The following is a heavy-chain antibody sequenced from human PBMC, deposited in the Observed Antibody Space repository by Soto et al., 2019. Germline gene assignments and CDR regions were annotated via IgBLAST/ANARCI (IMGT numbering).Heavy chain of an antibody. J-gene: IGHJ4*02. V-gene: IGHV3-30*18. D-gene: IGHD6-19*01. Sequence: QVQLVESGGGVVQPGRSLRLSCAASGFTFSSYGMQWVRQAPGKGLEWVAVISYDGSNKYYADSAKGRFTISRDNSKNTLYLQMNSLRAEDTAVYYCAKDIGQWVAVAGSGPYWGQGTLVTVSS. CDR3: AKDIGQWVAVAGSGPY. CDR2: ISYDGSNK. CDR1: GFTFSSYG.